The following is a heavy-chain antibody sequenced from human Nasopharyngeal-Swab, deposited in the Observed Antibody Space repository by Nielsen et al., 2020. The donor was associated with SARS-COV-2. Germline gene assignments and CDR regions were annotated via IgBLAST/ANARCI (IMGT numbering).Heavy chain of an antibody. D-gene: IGHD1-26*01. CDR3: ARDRRTSGSYYPAAYYYYGMDV. Sequence: WIRQSPSRGLEWLGRTYYRSKWYNDYAVSVKSRITINPDTSKNQFSLQLNSVTPEDTAVYYCARDRRTSGSYYPAAYYYYGMDVWGQGTTVTVSS. J-gene: IGHJ6*02. V-gene: IGHV6-1*01. CDR2: TYYRSKWYN.